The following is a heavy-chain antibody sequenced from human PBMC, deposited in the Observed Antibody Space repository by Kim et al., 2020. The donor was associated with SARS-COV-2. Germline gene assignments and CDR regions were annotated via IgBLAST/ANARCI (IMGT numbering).Heavy chain of an antibody. CDR3: ARVLLGATDY. Sequence: GKNSAQKLQGRVTMTRDTSKSTAYMEQGRLRSDDTAVYYCARVLLGATDYWGQGTLVTVSS. J-gene: IGHJ4*02. D-gene: IGHD1-26*01. CDR2: GK. V-gene: IGHV1-2*02.